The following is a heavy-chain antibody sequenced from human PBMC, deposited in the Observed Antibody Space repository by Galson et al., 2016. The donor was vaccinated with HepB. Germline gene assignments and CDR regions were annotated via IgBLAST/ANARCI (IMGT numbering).Heavy chain of an antibody. J-gene: IGHJ4*02. CDR2: IWHDGSNQ. Sequence: SLRLSCAASGFTFSSYAMHWVRQAPGKGLEWVALIWHDGSNQYYADSVKGRFTISRDNSKNTLYLQMNSLRAEDSAVYYCARGYWHFDYWGQGTLVTVSS. V-gene: IGHV3-33*01. D-gene: IGHD3-10*01. CDR3: ARGYWHFDY. CDR1: GFTFSSYA.